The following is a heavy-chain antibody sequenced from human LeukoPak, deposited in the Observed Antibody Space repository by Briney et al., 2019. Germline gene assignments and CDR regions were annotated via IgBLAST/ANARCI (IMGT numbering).Heavy chain of an antibody. Sequence: PGGSLRLSCAASGFTFSNAWMSWVRQAPGKGLEWVGCIKSKTDGGTTDYAAPVKGRFTISRDDSKNTLHLQMNSLKTEDTAVYYCTTEGAGFDYWGQGTLVTVSS. CDR2: IKSKTDGGTT. CDR3: TTEGAGFDY. CDR1: GFTFSNAW. J-gene: IGHJ4*02. V-gene: IGHV3-15*01.